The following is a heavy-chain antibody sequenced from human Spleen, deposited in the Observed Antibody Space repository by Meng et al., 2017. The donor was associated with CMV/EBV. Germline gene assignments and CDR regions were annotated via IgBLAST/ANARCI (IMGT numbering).Heavy chain of an antibody. D-gene: IGHD1-26*01. Sequence: QGQLVQAGAEGKKPGASVKVSCKASGYTFTGYYMHWVRQAPGQGLEWMGWINPNSGGTNYAQKFQGRVTMTRDTSISTAYMELSRLRSDDTAVYYCAGSAYSGSYMLDYWGQGTLVTVSS. CDR1: GYTFTGYY. V-gene: IGHV1-2*02. CDR2: INPNSGGT. J-gene: IGHJ4*02. CDR3: AGSAYSGSYMLDY.